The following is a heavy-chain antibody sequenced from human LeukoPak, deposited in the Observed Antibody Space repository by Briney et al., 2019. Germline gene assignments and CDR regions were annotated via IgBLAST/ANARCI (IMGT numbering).Heavy chain of an antibody. D-gene: IGHD2-2*01. Sequence: GSLRLSCAASGFTFNNYAMTWVRQPPGKGLEWIGSIYYSGNTYYNPSLGSRVTISVDRSKSQFSLKLSSVTAADTSVYYCARSSTVSSWLDSWGQGTLVTVSS. CDR2: IYYSGNT. CDR3: ARSSTVSSWLDS. CDR1: GFTFNNYA. J-gene: IGHJ4*02. V-gene: IGHV4-39*01.